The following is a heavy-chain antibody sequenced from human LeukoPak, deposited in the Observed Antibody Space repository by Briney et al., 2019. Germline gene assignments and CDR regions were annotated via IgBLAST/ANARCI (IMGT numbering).Heavy chain of an antibody. Sequence: GGSLRLSCAASGFSFSRSAMSWVRQAPGKGLEWVSVISDSGTNTYYADSVKGRFTISRDSSKNTLFLQMNSLRTEDTAVYYCVKYYRGPVHYYFDYWGQGNLFTVSS. J-gene: IGHJ4*02. CDR2: ISDSGTNT. D-gene: IGHD3-16*02. V-gene: IGHV3-23*01. CDR3: VKYYRGPVHYYFDY. CDR1: GFSFSRSA.